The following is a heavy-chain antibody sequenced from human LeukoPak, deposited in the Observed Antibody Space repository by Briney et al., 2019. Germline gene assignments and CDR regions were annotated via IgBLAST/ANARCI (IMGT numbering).Heavy chain of an antibody. CDR2: IYYSGST. Sequence: SETLSLTCTVSGYSISSGYYWGWIRQPPGKGLEWIGSIYYSGSTYYNPSLKSRVTISVDTSKNQFSLKLSSVTAADTAVYYCARAPDYGDYAAYWGQGTLVTVSS. CDR3: ARAPDYGDYAAY. V-gene: IGHV4-38-2*02. CDR1: GYSISSGYY. D-gene: IGHD4-17*01. J-gene: IGHJ4*02.